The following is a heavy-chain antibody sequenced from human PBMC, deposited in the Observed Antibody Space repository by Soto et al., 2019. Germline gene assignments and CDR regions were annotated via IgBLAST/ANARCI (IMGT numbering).Heavy chain of an antibody. Sequence: SETLSLTCAGYCGSFSDYLWNRIRHPPGKGLARIEEINHRAITKYNPSLKSRVIISLDTSKNQFSLRLSSVTAAATAVYYCARGHRAVTQGGGKFYYYYYGMDVWGQGTTVTVAS. D-gene: IGHD3-16*01. CDR3: ARGHRAVTQGGGKFYYYYYGMDV. CDR2: INHRAIT. J-gene: IGHJ6*02. V-gene: IGHV4-34*01. CDR1: CGSFSDYL.